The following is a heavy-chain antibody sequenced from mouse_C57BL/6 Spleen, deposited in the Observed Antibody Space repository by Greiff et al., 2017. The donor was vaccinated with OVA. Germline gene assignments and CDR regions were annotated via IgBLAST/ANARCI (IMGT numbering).Heavy chain of an antibody. CDR3: ARSGGVTTRYAMDY. Sequence: QVQLQQPGAELVMPGASVKLSCKASGYTFTSYWMPWVKQRPGQGLEWIGEIDPSDSYTNYNQKFKGKSTLTVDKSSSTAYMQLSSLTSEDSAVDDCARSGGVTTRYAMDYWGQGTSVTVSS. D-gene: IGHD2-2*01. J-gene: IGHJ4*01. V-gene: IGHV1-69*01. CDR1: GYTFTSYW. CDR2: IDPSDSYT.